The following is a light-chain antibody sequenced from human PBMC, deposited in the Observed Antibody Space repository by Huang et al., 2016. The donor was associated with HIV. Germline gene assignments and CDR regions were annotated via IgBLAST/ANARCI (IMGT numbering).Light chain of an antibody. CDR3: QQYKNWPPLT. J-gene: IGKJ4*01. CDR2: GAT. Sequence: EIVMTQSPATLSVSPGERATLSCRARQSVSSNLAWYQLKPGQPPRLLSYGATTRATGIPARFSGSGSGTEFTLTISSLQSEDFAVYYCQQYKNWPPLTFGGGTKVEIK. V-gene: IGKV3-15*01. CDR1: QSVSSN.